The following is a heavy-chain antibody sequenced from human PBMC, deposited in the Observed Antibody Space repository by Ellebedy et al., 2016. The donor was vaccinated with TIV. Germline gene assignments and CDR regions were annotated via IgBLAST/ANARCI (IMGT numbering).Heavy chain of an antibody. CDR3: ARGDGDYWDY. J-gene: IGHJ4*02. Sequence: GSLRLXXTVSGGSISSYYWSWIRQPPGKGLEWIGYIYYSGSTNYNPSLKSRVTISVDTSKNQFSLKLSSVTAADTAMYYCARGDGDYWDYWGQGTLVTVSS. D-gene: IGHD4-17*01. CDR2: IYYSGST. CDR1: GGSISSYY. V-gene: IGHV4-59*01.